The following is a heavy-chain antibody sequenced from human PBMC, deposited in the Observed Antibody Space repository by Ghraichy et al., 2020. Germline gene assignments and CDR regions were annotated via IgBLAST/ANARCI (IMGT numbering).Heavy chain of an antibody. CDR3: AKHLSSSWSPFDY. D-gene: IGHD6-13*01. J-gene: IGHJ4*02. CDR1: GVTFSSYA. CDR2: ISGSGGST. V-gene: IGHV3-23*01. Sequence: GESLNISCAASGVTFSSYAMSWVRQAPGKGLEWVSAISGSGGSTYYADSVKGRFTISRDNSKNTLYLQMNSLRAEDTTVYYCAKHLSSSWSPFDYWGQGTLVTVSS.